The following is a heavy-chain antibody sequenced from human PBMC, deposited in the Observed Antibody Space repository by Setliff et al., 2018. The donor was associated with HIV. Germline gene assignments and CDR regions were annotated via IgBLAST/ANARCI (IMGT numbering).Heavy chain of an antibody. CDR1: GRSISRSGYY. J-gene: IGHJ4*02. CDR2: IYYSGTT. D-gene: IGHD4-17*01. V-gene: IGHV4-31*03. CDR3: ARKVGGDFDY. Sequence: SETLSLTCTVSGRSISRSGYYWSWIRQHPGKGLEWIGYIYYSGTTYYNPSLKSRVSISVDTSKNQFSLKLNSMTAADTAVYFCARKVGGDFDYWGQGTLVTVSS.